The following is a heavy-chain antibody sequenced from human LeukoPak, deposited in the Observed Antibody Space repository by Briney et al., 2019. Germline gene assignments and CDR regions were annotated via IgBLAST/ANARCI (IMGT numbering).Heavy chain of an antibody. CDR1: GGSITSDY. Sequence: PSETLSLTCTVVGGSITSDYWSWIRQPAGKGLEWIGRIFTSGSTAYNPSLKSRVTMSLDTPKNQFFLKLSSVTAADTAAYFCSRGGANDLWGQGTLVTVSS. V-gene: IGHV4-4*07. CDR2: IFTSGST. CDR3: SRGGANDL. J-gene: IGHJ5*02. D-gene: IGHD4/OR15-4a*01.